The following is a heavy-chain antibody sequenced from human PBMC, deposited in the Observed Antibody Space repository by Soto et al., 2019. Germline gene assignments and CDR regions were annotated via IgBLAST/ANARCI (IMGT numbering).Heavy chain of an antibody. V-gene: IGHV4-31*03. Sequence: SETLSLTCTVSGGSISSGGYYWSWIRQHPGKGLEWIGYIYYSGSTYYNPSLKSRVTISVDTSKNQFSLKLSSVTAADTAVYYCARDSEQQQFDYWGQRTLVTVSS. CDR1: GGSISSGGYY. CDR2: IYYSGST. D-gene: IGHD6-13*01. CDR3: ARDSEQQQFDY. J-gene: IGHJ4*02.